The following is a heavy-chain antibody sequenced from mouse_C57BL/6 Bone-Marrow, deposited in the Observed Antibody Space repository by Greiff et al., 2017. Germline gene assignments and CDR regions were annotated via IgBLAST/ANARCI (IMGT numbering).Heavy chain of an antibody. CDR3: TRDSNSSPFDV. V-gene: IGHV5-9-1*02. D-gene: IGHD2-5*01. Sequence: EVPLVESGEGLVKPGGSLKLSCAASGFTFSRYAMSWVRQTPEKRLEWVAYISSGGDYIYYADTVKGRFTISRDNARNTLYLQMRSLKSEDTAMYYCTRDSNSSPFDVWGTGTTVTVSS. CDR1: GFTFSRYA. CDR2: ISSGGDYI. J-gene: IGHJ1*03.